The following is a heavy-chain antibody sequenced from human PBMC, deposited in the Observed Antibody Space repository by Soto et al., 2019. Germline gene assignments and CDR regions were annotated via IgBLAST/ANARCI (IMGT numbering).Heavy chain of an antibody. V-gene: IGHV4-34*01. J-gene: IGHJ4*02. CDR2: INHSGST. CDR1: GGSFSGYY. CDR3: ARVFSNFWSFLDY. D-gene: IGHD1-7*01. Sequence: PSETLSLTCAVYGGSFSGYYWSSIRQPPGKGLEWIGDINHSGSTNYSPSLKRRVTISVDSSKSQFSLKVSSVTAADTAVYFCARVFSNFWSFLDYWGQGTLVTVSS.